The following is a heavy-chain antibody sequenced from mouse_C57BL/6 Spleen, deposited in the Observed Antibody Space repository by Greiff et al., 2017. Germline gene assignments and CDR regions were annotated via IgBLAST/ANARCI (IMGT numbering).Heavy chain of an antibody. CDR2: ISSGSSTI. CDR1: GFTFSDYG. Sequence: EVNLVESGGGLVKPGGSLKLSCAASGFTFSDYGMHWVRQAPEKGLEWVAYISSGSSTIYYADTVKGRFTISRDNAKNTLFLQMTGLRSEGTAMYYCARALLGGACWGQGTLVTVSA. J-gene: IGHJ3*01. V-gene: IGHV5-17*01. CDR3: ARALLGGAC. D-gene: IGHD1-2*01.